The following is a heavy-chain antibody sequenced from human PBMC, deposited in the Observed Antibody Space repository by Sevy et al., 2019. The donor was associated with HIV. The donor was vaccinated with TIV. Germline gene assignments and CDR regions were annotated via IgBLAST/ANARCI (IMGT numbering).Heavy chain of an antibody. CDR1: GGTFSTYG. D-gene: IGHD6-19*01. J-gene: IGHJ4*02. CDR3: ARGGGNGWYYFDY. Sequence: ASVKVSCKASGGTFSTYGISWVRQAPGQGPEWMGGIIPILGTVNYAQKFQGRVTITADESTKTAYMGLSSLRSNDTAVYYCARGGGNGWYYFDYWGQETLVTVSS. V-gene: IGHV1-69*13. CDR2: IIPILGTV.